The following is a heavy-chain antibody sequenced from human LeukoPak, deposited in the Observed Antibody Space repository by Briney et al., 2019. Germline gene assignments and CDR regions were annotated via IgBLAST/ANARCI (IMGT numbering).Heavy chain of an antibody. Sequence: ASVKVSCKASSYTFTSYGINWVRQAPGQGLEWMGCISAYNGNTNYAQKLQGRVTMTTDTSTSTAYMELRSLTSDDTALYYCARVDLLTGYYFFDYWGQGTLVTVSS. CDR3: ARVDLLTGYYFFDY. CDR2: ISAYNGNT. CDR1: SYTFTSYG. J-gene: IGHJ4*02. D-gene: IGHD3-9*01. V-gene: IGHV1-18*01.